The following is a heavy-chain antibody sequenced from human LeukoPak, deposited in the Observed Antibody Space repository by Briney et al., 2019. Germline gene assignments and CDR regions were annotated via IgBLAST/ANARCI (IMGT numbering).Heavy chain of an antibody. CDR1: GDFISTYY. V-gene: IGHV4-4*07. CDR2: IYTSGTT. D-gene: IGHD1-26*01. Sequence: PSETLSLTCTVPGDFISTYYRSWMRQPAGKGLGWVGRIYTSGTTNYNPSLKSRVTISVDTSKNQFLLKLSSVTAADTAVYYCAREAGATTSPFDYWGQGTLITVSS. CDR3: AREAGATTSPFDY. J-gene: IGHJ4*02.